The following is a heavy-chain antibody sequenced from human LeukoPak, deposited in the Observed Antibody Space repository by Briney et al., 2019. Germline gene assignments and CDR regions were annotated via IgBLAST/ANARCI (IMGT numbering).Heavy chain of an antibody. CDR2: IVSNGDST. D-gene: IGHD3-22*01. CDR3: VDPGWYYDSSGYSYYYGMDV. CDR1: GFTFSRYG. Sequence: GGSLRLSCSASGFTFSRYGMHWVRQAPGKGLEYVSAIVSNGDSTYYADSVKGRFTISRDNAKNTLYLQMSSLRPDDTAVYYCVDPGWYYDSSGYSYYYGMDVWGQGTTVTVSS. V-gene: IGHV3-64D*09. J-gene: IGHJ6*02.